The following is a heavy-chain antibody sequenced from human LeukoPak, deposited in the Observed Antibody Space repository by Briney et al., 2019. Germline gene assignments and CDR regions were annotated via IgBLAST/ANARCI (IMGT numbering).Heavy chain of an antibody. CDR3: ARVHSGYSSGWYPIDY. V-gene: IGHV1-46*01. Sequence: ASVKVSCKASGYTFTSYSMHWVRQAPGQGLEWMGIINPSGGSTIYAQKLQGRVTMTTDTSTSTAYMELRSLRSDDTAVYYCARVHSGYSSGWYPIDYWGQGTLVTVSS. CDR2: INPSGGST. CDR1: GYTFTSYS. J-gene: IGHJ4*02. D-gene: IGHD6-19*01.